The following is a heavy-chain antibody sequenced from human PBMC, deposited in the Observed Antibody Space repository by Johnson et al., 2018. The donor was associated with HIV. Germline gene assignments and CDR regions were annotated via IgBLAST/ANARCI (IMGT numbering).Heavy chain of an antibody. CDR1: GFTVSNYG. V-gene: IGHV3-33*06. Sequence: QVQLVESGGGVVQPGRSLRLSCAVSGFTVSNYGMHWVRQAPGKGLEWVAVIWFDGSNKYYADSVKGRFTISSDNSKNTLYLQMNSLRAEDTAVYYCAKDRALTYYYDSSGSDAFDIWGQGTMVTVSS. J-gene: IGHJ3*02. CDR3: AKDRALTYYYDSSGSDAFDI. D-gene: IGHD3-22*01. CDR2: IWFDGSNK.